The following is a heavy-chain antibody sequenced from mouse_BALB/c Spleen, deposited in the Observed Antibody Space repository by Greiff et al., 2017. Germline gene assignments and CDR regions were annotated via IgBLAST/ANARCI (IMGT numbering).Heavy chain of an antibody. Sequence: VQLKESGAELVKPGASVKLSCTASGFNIKDTYMHWVKQRPEQGLEWIGRIDPANGNTKYDPKFQGKATITADTSSNTAYLQLSSLTSEDTAVYYCTRRGRYAMDYWGQGTSVTVSS. CDR1: GFNIKDTY. CDR2: IDPANGNT. V-gene: IGHV14-3*02. J-gene: IGHJ4*01. CDR3: TRRGRYAMDY.